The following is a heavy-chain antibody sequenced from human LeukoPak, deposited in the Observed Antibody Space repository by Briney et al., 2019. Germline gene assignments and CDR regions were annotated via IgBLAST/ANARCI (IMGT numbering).Heavy chain of an antibody. CDR1: GDSVSTNGVA. CDR2: TYYRSKWYN. D-gene: IGHD6-13*01. CDR3: ARIGSSWYPLDY. V-gene: IGHV6-1*01. J-gene: IGHJ4*02. Sequence: SQTLSLTCGISGDSVSTNGVAWNWIRQSPSRGLEWLGRTYYRSKWYNDYAVSVKSRITINPDTSRNQFSLQLNSVTPEDTAVYYCARIGSSWYPLDYWGQGTLVTVSS.